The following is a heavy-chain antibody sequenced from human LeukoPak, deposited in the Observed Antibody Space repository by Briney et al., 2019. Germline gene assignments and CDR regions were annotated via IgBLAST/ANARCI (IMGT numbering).Heavy chain of an antibody. J-gene: IGHJ4*02. CDR1: GYTFTSYA. CDR2: INAGSGNT. CDR3: ARERRPYYFDY. Sequence: ASVKVSCKASGYTFTSYAMHWVRQAPGQRLEWMGWINAGSGNTKYSQKFQGRVTITRDTSASTAYMELSSLRSEDTAVYYCARERRPYYFDYWGQGTLVTVSS. V-gene: IGHV1-3*01.